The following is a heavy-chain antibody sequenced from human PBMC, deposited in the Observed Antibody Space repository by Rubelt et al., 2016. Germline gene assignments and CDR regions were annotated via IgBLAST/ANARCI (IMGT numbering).Heavy chain of an antibody. D-gene: IGHD5-18*01. CDR3: ARDPRRYSSVPGDDY. CDR1: GGSFSGYY. Sequence: QVQLQQWGAGLLKPSETLSLTCAVYGGSFSGYYWSWIRQPPGKGLEWIGEINHSGSTNYNPSLKSRVTIAGETSKTQFSLKLSSVTAADTAVYYWARDPRRYSSVPGDDYWGQGTLVTVSS. V-gene: IGHV4-34*01. J-gene: IGHJ4*02. CDR2: INHSGST.